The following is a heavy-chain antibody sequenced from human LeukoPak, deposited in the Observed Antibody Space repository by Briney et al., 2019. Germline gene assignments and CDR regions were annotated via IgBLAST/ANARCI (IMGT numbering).Heavy chain of an antibody. CDR3: ARDPGYCSSTSCYAANFDY. D-gene: IGHD2-2*01. CDR1: GFTFSSYG. CDR2: IYSDDNT. V-gene: IGHV3-66*01. J-gene: IGHJ4*02. Sequence: PGGSLRLSCAASGFTFSSYGMSWVRQAPGKGLEWVSVIYSDDNTYYADSVKGRFTISRDNSKNTLYLQMNSLRAEDTAVYYCARDPGYCSSTSCYAANFDYWGQGTLVTVSS.